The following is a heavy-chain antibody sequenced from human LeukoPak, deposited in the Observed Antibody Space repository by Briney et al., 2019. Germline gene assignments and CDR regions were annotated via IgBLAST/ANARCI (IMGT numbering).Heavy chain of an antibody. Sequence: PGGSLRLSCAASGFTFDDYAMHWVRQAPGKGLEWVSLISGDGGSTYYADSVKGRFTISRDNSKNTVYLRMNSLRVEDTAVYYCARGDGVYVYWGQGTLVTVSS. J-gene: IGHJ4*02. D-gene: IGHD5/OR15-5a*01. CDR2: ISGDGGST. CDR3: ARGDGVYVY. CDR1: GFTFDDYA. V-gene: IGHV3-43*02.